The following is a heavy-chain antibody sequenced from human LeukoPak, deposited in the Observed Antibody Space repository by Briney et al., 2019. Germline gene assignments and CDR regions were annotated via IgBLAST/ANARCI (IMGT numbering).Heavy chain of an antibody. V-gene: IGHV3-33*01. D-gene: IGHD1-26*01. Sequence: PGGSLRLSCVASGLTFSSFGMHWVRQAPGKGLEWVAVIWSDGNNKYYADSVKGRFTISRDNSKNTLYLQMTSMTAEDTAVYYCARTSGNYYTRLDYWGQGTLVTVSS. CDR3: ARTSGNYYTRLDY. CDR2: IWSDGNNK. J-gene: IGHJ4*02. CDR1: GLTFSSFG.